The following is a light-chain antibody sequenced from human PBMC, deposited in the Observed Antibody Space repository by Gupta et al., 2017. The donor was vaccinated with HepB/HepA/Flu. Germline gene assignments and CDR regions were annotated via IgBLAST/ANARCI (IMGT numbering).Light chain of an antibody. V-gene: IGLV1-51*01. CDR3: GTWDGSLSTWV. CDR2: DNH. J-gene: IGLJ3*02. Sequence: QSLLTPAPSVSAAPVQIFSISCSGSSSNIENNYVSWYQQLPGTAPKLLMYDNHKRPSGIPDRFSGSKSGASATLGITGLQTGDEADYYCGTWDGSLSTWVFGGGTTLTVL. CDR1: SSNIENNY.